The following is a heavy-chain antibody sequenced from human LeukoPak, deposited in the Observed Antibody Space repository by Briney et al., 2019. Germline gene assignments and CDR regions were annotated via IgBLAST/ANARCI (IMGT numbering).Heavy chain of an antibody. D-gene: IGHD5-18*01. Sequence: GGSLRLSCRTSGFTFHSYSYHWVRQAPGKGPEWLAVISEDGSRRHFAGSVEGRFNISRDTVDDTLFLHLNSLRVEDTAVYYCARDPTRGYNYGYLDYWGQGALVAVSS. CDR3: ARDPTRGYNYGYLDY. J-gene: IGHJ4*02. V-gene: IGHV3-30*04. CDR1: GFTFHSYS. CDR2: ISEDGSRR.